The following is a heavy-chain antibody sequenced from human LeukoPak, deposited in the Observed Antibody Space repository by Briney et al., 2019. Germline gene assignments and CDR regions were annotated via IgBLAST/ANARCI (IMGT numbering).Heavy chain of an antibody. D-gene: IGHD3-3*01. J-gene: IGHJ3*02. CDR1: GGTFSSYA. Sequence: SVKVSCKASGGTFSSYAISWVRQAPGQGLEWMGGIIPIFGTANYAQKFQGRVTITADESTSTAYMELSSLRSEDTAVYYCARGKNDFWSGYYYDASDIWGQGTMVTVSS. V-gene: IGHV1-69*13. CDR2: IIPIFGTA. CDR3: ARGKNDFWSGYYYDASDI.